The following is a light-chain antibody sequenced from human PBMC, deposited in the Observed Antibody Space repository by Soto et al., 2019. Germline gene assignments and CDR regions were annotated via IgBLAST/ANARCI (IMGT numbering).Light chain of an antibody. Sequence: EIMLSQSPGTLSLSPGERATLSCRASQSVGSNYLAWYQQKPGQAPRLLIYGASTRATGIPARFSGSGSGTDFTLTISSLEPEDFALYYCQQRNNWPLTFGGGTKVDIK. J-gene: IGKJ4*01. CDR2: GAS. CDR1: QSVGSNY. V-gene: IGKV3D-20*02. CDR3: QQRNNWPLT.